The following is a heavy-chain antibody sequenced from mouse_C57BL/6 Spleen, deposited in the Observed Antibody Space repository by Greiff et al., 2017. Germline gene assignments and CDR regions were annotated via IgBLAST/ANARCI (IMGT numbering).Heavy chain of an antibody. J-gene: IGHJ2*01. D-gene: IGHD2-5*01. V-gene: IGHV5-4*01. CDR1: GFTLSSYA. Sequence: EVKLVESGGGLVKPGGSLKLSCAASGFTLSSYAMSWVRQTPEKRLEWVATISDGGSYTYYPDNVKGRFTISRDNAKNNLYLQMSHLKSEDTAMYYCARDRSNYWFDYWGQGTTLTVSS. CDR3: ARDRSNYWFDY. CDR2: ISDGGSYT.